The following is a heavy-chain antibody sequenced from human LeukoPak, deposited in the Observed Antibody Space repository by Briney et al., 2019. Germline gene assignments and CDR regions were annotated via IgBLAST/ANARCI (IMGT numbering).Heavy chain of an antibody. CDR3: ARSQTFTATTNFDY. J-gene: IGHJ4*02. CDR1: GYSFTTSW. V-gene: IGHV5-51*01. Sequence: GESLKISCKASGYSFTTSWIAWVRQMPGKGLEWMGIIYPGDSDTRYSPSFRGQVTISADKSITTAYLQWSSLKASDTAMYYCARSQTFTATTNFDYWGQGTLVTVSS. CDR2: IYPGDSDT. D-gene: IGHD4-17*01.